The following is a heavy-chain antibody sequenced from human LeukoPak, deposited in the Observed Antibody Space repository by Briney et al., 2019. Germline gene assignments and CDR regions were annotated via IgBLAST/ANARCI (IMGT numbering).Heavy chain of an antibody. CDR3: ARKDPGYSGYSDFDY. J-gene: IGHJ4*02. CDR2: IYHSGST. D-gene: IGHD5-12*01. Sequence: ETLSLTCSVSGYSISSGYYWGWIRQPPGMGLEWIGNIYHSGSTYYNPSLKSRVTISLDTSKNQFPLKLSSVTAADTAVYYCARKDPGYSGYSDFDYWGQGTLVTVSS. V-gene: IGHV4-38-2*02. CDR1: GYSISSGYY.